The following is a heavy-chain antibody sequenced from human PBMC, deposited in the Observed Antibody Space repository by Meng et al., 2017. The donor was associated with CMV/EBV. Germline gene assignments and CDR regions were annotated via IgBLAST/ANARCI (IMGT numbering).Heavy chain of an antibody. Sequence: GGSLRLSCAASGFTFSSCAMSWVRQAPGKGLEWVSVIYSGGSSTYYADLAKGRFTISRDNSKNTLYLQMNSLRAEDPAVYYCARTPRSSWYVDWGQGTLVTVSS. CDR3: ARTPRSSWYVD. D-gene: IGHD6-13*01. CDR2: IYSGGSST. J-gene: IGHJ4*02. CDR1: GFTFSSCA. V-gene: IGHV3-23*03.